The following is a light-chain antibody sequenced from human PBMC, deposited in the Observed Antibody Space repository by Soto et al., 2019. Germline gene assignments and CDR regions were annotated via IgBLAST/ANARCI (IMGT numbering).Light chain of an antibody. V-gene: IGKV1-17*01. CDR3: QQYNSYLYT. Sequence: DIQMTQSPSSLSASVGDRVTITCRASQGIRDELGWYQQKPGKAPKLLITDASSLESGVPSRFSGSGSGTEFTLTISGLQPDDSATYYCQQYNSYLYTFGQGTKVDNK. CDR2: DAS. CDR1: QGIRDE. J-gene: IGKJ2*01.